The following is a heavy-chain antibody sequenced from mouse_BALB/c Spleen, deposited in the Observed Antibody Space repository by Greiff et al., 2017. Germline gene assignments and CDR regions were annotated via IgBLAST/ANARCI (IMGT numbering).Heavy chain of an antibody. CDR2: ISYDGSN. Sequence: EVKLMESGPGLVKPSQSLSLTCSVTGYSITSGYYWNWIRQFPGNKLEWMGYISYDGSNNYNPSLKNRISITRDTSKNQFFLKLNSVTTEDTATYYCARAGGGNYYAMDYWGQGTSVTVSS. V-gene: IGHV3-6*02. CDR1: GYSITSGYY. J-gene: IGHJ4*01. CDR3: ARAGGGNYYAMDY. D-gene: IGHD2-1*01.